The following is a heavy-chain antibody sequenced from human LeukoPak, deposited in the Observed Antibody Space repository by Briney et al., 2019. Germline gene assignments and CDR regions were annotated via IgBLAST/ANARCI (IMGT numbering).Heavy chain of an antibody. D-gene: IGHD3-22*01. CDR1: GGSISSYY. CDR2: IYTSGST. CDR3: ARVGLKYDSSGYNYYYYMDV. Sequence: SETLSLTCTVPGGSISSYYWSWIRQPAGKGLEWIGRIYTSGSTNYSPSLKSRVTMSVDTSKNQFSLKLSSVTAADTAVYYCARVGLKYDSSGYNYYYYMDVWGKGTTVTISS. J-gene: IGHJ6*03. V-gene: IGHV4-4*07.